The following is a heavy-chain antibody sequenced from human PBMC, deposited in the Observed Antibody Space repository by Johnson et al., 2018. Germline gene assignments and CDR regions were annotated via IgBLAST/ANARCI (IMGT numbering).Heavy chain of an antibody. CDR2: ISWNSGSI. CDR3: AKDTGYYDSSGYYGYFQH. V-gene: IGHV3-9*01. Sequence: VQLVESGGGLVQPGRSLRLSCAASGFTFDDYAMHWVRQAPGKGLEWVSGISWNSGSIGYADSVKGRLTISRDNAKNSLYLQMNSLRAEDTALYYCAKDTGYYDSSGYYGYFQHWGQGTLVTVSS. D-gene: IGHD3-22*01. J-gene: IGHJ1*01. CDR1: GFTFDDYA.